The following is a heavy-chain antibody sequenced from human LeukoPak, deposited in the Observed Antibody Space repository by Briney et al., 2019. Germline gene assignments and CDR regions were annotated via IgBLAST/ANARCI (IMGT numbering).Heavy chain of an antibody. J-gene: IGHJ4*02. V-gene: IGHV1-69*05. D-gene: IGHD1-7*01. CDR1: GGTFSSYA. CDR2: IIPIFGTA. Sequence: ASVKVSCKNSGGTFSSYAISWVRQAPGQGPEWMGGIIPIFGTANYAQKFQGRVTITTDESTSTAYMELSSLRSEDTAVYYCARDTGTVGYWGQGTLVTVSS. CDR3: ARDTGTVGY.